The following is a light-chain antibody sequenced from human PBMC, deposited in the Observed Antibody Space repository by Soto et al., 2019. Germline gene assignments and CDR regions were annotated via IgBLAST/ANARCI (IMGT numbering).Light chain of an antibody. Sequence: QSVLTQPASVSGSPGQSITISCTGTSSDVGGYNYVSWYQQQSGKAPKLMIHEVSNRPSGVSNRFSGSKSGNTASLTISGLQAEDEADYYCSSYTSSSTLIFGGGTKLTVL. CDR1: SSDVGGYNY. V-gene: IGLV2-14*01. CDR2: EVS. J-gene: IGLJ2*01. CDR3: SSYTSSSTLI.